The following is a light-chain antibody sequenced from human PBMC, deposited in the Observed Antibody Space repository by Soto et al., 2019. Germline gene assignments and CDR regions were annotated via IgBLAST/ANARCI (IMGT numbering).Light chain of an antibody. CDR3: QQYNNWPPWT. CDR1: QTIIGY. Sequence: DIQMTQSPSSLSASIGDSVTITCRASQTIIGYLNWYQQKPGKAPRLLIHGASTRATGIPARFSGSGSGTEFTLTISSLQSEDFAVYYCQQYNNWPPWTFGQGTKVDIK. J-gene: IGKJ1*01. V-gene: IGKV1-39*01. CDR2: GAS.